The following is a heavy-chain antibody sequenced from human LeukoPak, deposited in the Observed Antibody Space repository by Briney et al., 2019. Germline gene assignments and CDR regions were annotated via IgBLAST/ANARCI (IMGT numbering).Heavy chain of an antibody. Sequence: SXKVSCKASGGTFISYTISWVRQAPGQGLEWMGRIIPILGIANYAQKFQGRVTITADKSTSTAYMELSSLRSEDTAVYYCARDRCGGDCSDYYFDYWGQGTLVTVSS. CDR1: GGTFISYT. CDR3: ARDRCGGDCSDYYFDY. D-gene: IGHD2-21*01. CDR2: IIPILGIA. V-gene: IGHV1-69*04. J-gene: IGHJ4*02.